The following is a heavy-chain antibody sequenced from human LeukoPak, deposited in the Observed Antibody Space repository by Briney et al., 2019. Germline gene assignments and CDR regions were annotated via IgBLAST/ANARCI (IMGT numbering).Heavy chain of an antibody. V-gene: IGHV4-38-2*02. CDR3: ARLPLDYGG. D-gene: IGHD4-23*01. CDR2: IFHSGTT. CDR1: GYSISSGYF. Sequence: SETLSLTCSVSGYSISSGYFWGWIRQPPGKGLEWIGSIFHSGTTYYNPSLKSRVSMSVDTSRSLFSLSLTSVTAADTAVFYCARLPLDYGGWGHGTQVIVSS. J-gene: IGHJ4*01.